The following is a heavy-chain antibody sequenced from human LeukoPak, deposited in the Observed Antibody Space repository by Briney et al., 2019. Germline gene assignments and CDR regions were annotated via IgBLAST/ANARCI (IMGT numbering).Heavy chain of an antibody. J-gene: IGHJ6*02. CDR3: AGAVAGTIPHYSYYGMDV. CDR2: IYYSGST. Sequence: SETLSLTCTVSGGSISSYYWSWIRQPPGKGLEWIGYIYYSGSTNYNPSLKSRVTISVDTSRNQSSLKLSSVTAADTAVYYCAGAVAGTIPHYSYYGMDVWCQGTTVTVSS. D-gene: IGHD6-19*01. CDR1: GGSISSYY. V-gene: IGHV4-59*08.